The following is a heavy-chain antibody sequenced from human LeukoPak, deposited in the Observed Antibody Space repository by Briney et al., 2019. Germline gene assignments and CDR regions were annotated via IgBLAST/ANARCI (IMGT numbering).Heavy chain of an antibody. CDR3: ASDRHGMAV. CDR2: IGVAGDT. CDR1: GFTLSSYD. J-gene: IGHJ6*02. Sequence: GGSLRLSCAASGFTLSSYDMHWVRQVTGKGLEWVSAIGVAGDTYYPGSVKGRFIITRENPKNSLYLQMNSLRVEDTAVYYCASDRHGMAVWGQGTTVVVSS. V-gene: IGHV3-13*01.